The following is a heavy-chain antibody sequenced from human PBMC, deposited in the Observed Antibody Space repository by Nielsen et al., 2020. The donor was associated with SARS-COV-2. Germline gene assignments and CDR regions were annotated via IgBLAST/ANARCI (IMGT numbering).Heavy chain of an antibody. CDR1: GGSISSYY. CDR2: IYYSGST. V-gene: IGHV4-39*01. Sequence: SETLSLTCTVSGGSISSYYWGWIRQPPGKGLEWIGSIYYSGSTYYNPSLKSRVTISVDTSKNQFSLKLSSVTAADTAVYYCASSRHFDIWGQGTMVTVSS. J-gene: IGHJ3*02. CDR3: ASSRHFDI.